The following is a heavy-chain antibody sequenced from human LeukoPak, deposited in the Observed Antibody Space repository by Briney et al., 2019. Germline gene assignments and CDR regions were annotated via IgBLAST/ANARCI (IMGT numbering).Heavy chain of an antibody. CDR3: ARPLNWAYDY. J-gene: IGHJ4*02. Sequence: GGSLRLSCAASTFTFSSYTMSWVRQAPGKGLEWVSSISSGSAYIYYADPVKGRFTTSRDNAKNSLYLQMNSLRAEDTAIYYCARPLNWAYDYWGQGTLVTVSS. CDR1: TFTFSSYT. D-gene: IGHD7-27*01. V-gene: IGHV3-21*01. CDR2: ISSGSAYI.